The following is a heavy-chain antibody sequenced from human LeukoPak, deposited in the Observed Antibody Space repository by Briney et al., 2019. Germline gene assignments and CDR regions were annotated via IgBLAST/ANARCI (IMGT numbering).Heavy chain of an antibody. J-gene: IGHJ5*02. V-gene: IGHV3-33*05. CDR3: ARDVDTSGHCSRLDP. CDR1: GFTFSNYG. Sequence: PGGSLRLSCAAAGFTFSNYGMHWVRQAPGKGLDWVAAIQSDGSYQYYGDSVKGRFTISRDSSKNTVSLQMNSLRVEDTAVYYCARDVDTSGHCSRLDPWGQGTLVTVSS. CDR2: IQSDGSYQ. D-gene: IGHD3-3*01.